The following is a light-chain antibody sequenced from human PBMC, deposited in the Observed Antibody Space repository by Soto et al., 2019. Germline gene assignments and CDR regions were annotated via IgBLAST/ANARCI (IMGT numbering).Light chain of an antibody. Sequence: DIQLTQSPSFLSASVGDRVTITCRASQDISSYLGWYRQKPGEAPKLLIYGASTLQSGVPSRFSGSGSGTEFTLTISSLQPEDFASYYCQQLNSYLFTFGQGTRLEIK. CDR1: QDISSY. J-gene: IGKJ5*01. V-gene: IGKV1-9*01. CDR2: GAS. CDR3: QQLNSYLFT.